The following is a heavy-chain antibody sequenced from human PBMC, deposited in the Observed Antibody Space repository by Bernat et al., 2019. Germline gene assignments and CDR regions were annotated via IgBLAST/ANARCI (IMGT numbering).Heavy chain of an antibody. CDR1: GGSISSSSYY. D-gene: IGHD6-19*01. V-gene: IGHV4-39*02. CDR3: ARDPVIAVAGYYFDY. Sequence: QLQLQESGPGLVKPSETLSLTCTVSGGSISSSSYYWGWIRQPPGKGLEWIGSIYYSGSTYYNPSLKSRVTISVDTSKNQFSLKLSSVTAADTAVYYCARDPVIAVAGYYFDYWGQGTLVTVSS. CDR2: IYYSGST. J-gene: IGHJ4*02.